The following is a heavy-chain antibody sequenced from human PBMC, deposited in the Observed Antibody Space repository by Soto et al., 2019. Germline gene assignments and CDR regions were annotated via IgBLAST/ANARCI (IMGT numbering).Heavy chain of an antibody. V-gene: IGHV3-11*01. D-gene: IGHD5-12*01. CDR2: ISSSGSTI. J-gene: IGHJ6*02. CDR1: GFTFSDYY. CDR3: ARDGIVATINADLYYYYGMDV. Sequence: PGGSLRLSCAASGFTFSDYYMSWIRQAPGKGLEWVSYISSSGSTIYYADSVKGRFTISRDNAKNSLYLQMNSLRAEDTAVYYCARDGIVATINADLYYYYGMDVWGQGTTVTVSS.